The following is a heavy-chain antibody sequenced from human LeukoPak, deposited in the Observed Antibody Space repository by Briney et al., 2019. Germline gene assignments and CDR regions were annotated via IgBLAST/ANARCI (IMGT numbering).Heavy chain of an antibody. CDR1: GFTFSSYW. J-gene: IGHJ4*02. D-gene: IGHD2-2*01. V-gene: IGHV3-74*01. CDR3: ARERKSSTSMDY. CDR2: INTDGSTI. Sequence: PGGSLRLSCAPSGFTFSSYWMHWVRQAPGEGLVWVSRINTDGSTITYADSVKGRFTISRDNAKNTLYLQMNSLRGEDTAVYFCARERKSSTSMDYWGQGTLVTVSS.